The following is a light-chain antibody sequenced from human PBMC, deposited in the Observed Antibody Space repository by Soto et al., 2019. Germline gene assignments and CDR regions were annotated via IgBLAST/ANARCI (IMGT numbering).Light chain of an antibody. Sequence: EIVLTQSPATLSLSPGERATLSCGASQSVSSSYLVWYQQKPGLAPRLLIYDASSMATGIPDRFSGSGSGTGFTRSIRRLEPEDFAVYYCRQYGSSPYTFGQATKLEIK. CDR1: QSVSSSY. CDR2: DAS. CDR3: RQYGSSPYT. J-gene: IGKJ2*01. V-gene: IGKV3D-20*01.